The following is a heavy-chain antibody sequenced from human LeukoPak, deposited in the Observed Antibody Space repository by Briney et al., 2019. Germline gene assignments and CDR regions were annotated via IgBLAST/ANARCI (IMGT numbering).Heavy chain of an antibody. V-gene: IGHV3-21*01. Sequence: GGSLRLSSAASGVTFTSYSRNCVREAPEEGLEWVSSSSCSSRSIYYADSVKGRFTISRDNSKNTLYLQMNSLRAEDTAVYYCAKDLAYYFDYWGLGNLVTVSS. CDR3: AKDLAYYFDY. CDR1: GVTFTSYS. CDR2: SSCSSRSI. J-gene: IGHJ4*02. D-gene: IGHD3-3*02.